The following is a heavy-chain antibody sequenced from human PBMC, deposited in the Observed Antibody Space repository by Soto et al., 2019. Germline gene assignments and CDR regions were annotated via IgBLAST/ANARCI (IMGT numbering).Heavy chain of an antibody. D-gene: IGHD4-17*01. V-gene: IGHV3-48*03. CDR3: ARVLWGYGDYVDAFDI. CDR1: GFTFSSYE. CDR2: ISSSGSTI. Sequence: PGGSLRLSCAASGFTFSSYEMNRVRQAPGKGLEWVSYISSSGSTIYYAVSVKGRFTISRDNAKNSLYLQMNSLRAEDTAVYYCARVLWGYGDYVDAFDIWGQGTMVTVSS. J-gene: IGHJ3*02.